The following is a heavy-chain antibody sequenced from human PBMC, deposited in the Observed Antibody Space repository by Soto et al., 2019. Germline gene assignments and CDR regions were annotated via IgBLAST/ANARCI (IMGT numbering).Heavy chain of an antibody. Sequence: ASVKVSCKPSGYNFTGQYIPWVRQATGPGLEWMEWLNSTRAGTNYAQKFQGRVTVTRDTAIRTAYMDLSGLRSDDTAVYYCASDFSSSPDGFDYWGQGTMVTVSS. D-gene: IGHD6-6*01. J-gene: IGHJ4*02. CDR2: LNSTRAGT. CDR1: GYNFTGQY. V-gene: IGHV1-2*02. CDR3: ASDFSSSPDGFDY.